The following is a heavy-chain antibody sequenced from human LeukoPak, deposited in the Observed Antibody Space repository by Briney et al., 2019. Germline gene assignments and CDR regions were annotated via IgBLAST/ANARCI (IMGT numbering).Heavy chain of an antibody. CDR2: IYYSGST. CDR3: ARSLIAAAGRYYFDY. V-gene: IGHV4-59*08. Sequence: SETLSLTCTVSGGSISSYYWSWIRQPPGKGLEWIGYIYYSGSTNYNPPLKSRVTISVDTSKNQFSLKLSSVTAADTAVYYCARSLIAAAGRYYFDYWGQGTLVTVSS. CDR1: GGSISSYY. D-gene: IGHD6-13*01. J-gene: IGHJ4*02.